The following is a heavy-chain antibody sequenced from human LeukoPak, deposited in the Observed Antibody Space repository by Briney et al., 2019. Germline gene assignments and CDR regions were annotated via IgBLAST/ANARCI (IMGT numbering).Heavy chain of an antibody. Sequence: ASVKVSCKASGYTFTSYGISWVRQAPGQGLEWMGWISAYNGNTNYAQNLQGGVTMTTDTSTSTSYMELRSLRSDDTAVYYCARDRYGMATSPTDLHYWGQGTLVTVSS. CDR3: ARDRYGMATSPTDLHY. CDR1: GYTFTSYG. V-gene: IGHV1-18*01. J-gene: IGHJ4*02. D-gene: IGHD5-24*01. CDR2: ISAYNGNT.